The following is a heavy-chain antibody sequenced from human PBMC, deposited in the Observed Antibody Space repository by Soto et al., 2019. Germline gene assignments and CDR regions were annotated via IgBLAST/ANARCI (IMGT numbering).Heavy chain of an antibody. Sequence: QVQLVQSGAEVKKPGSSVKVSCKASGGTFSSYAISWVRQAPGQGLEWMGGIIPIFGTANYAQKFQGRVTITADESTSTAYMEPSSLRSEDTAVYYCARDRRGSGWSNWFDPWGQGTLVTVSS. CDR2: IIPIFGTA. J-gene: IGHJ5*02. D-gene: IGHD6-19*01. V-gene: IGHV1-69*01. CDR3: ARDRRGSGWSNWFDP. CDR1: GGTFSSYA.